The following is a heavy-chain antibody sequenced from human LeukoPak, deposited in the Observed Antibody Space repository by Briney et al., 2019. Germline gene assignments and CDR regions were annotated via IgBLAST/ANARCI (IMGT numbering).Heavy chain of an antibody. D-gene: IGHD5-12*01. Sequence: GGSLRLSCAASGFSFSTYWMSWVRQLPGKGLEWVANIKEDGSKDYYVDSVKGRFTISRDNAKNSLYLQMNSLRVEDSGVYYCARDASGYDPWGQGTLVTVSS. CDR1: GFSFSTYW. CDR2: IKEDGSKD. V-gene: IGHV3-7*01. CDR3: ARDASGYDP. J-gene: IGHJ5*02.